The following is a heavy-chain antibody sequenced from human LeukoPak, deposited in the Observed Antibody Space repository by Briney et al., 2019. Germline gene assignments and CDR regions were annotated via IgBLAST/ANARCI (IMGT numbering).Heavy chain of an antibody. D-gene: IGHD4-23*01. CDR2: VYHSGSP. V-gene: IGHV4-4*02. J-gene: IGHJ4*02. CDR3: ARVPMTTVVYFDY. Sequence: SETLSLTCAVSGGSISSSSWWSWVRQPPGKGLEWIGEVYHSGSPNYNPSFRGRVTILVDTSKNQFSLKLSSVTAADTAVYYCARVPMTTVVYFDYWGQGTLVTVSS. CDR1: GGSISSSSW.